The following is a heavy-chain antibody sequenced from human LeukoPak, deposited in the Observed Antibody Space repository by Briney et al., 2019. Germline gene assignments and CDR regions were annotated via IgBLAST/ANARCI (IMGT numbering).Heavy chain of an antibody. CDR2: IHHSGTT. Sequence: KPSETLSLTCGVYGGSFSGYYWSWIRQPPGTGLEWIGEIHHSGTTNYNPSLKSRVTISVDTSKNQFSLKLSSVTAADTAVYYCAREVGCSGGSCYSVRYFDLWGRGTLVTVSS. CDR1: GGSFSGYY. J-gene: IGHJ2*01. CDR3: AREVGCSGGSCYSVRYFDL. V-gene: IGHV4-34*01. D-gene: IGHD2-15*01.